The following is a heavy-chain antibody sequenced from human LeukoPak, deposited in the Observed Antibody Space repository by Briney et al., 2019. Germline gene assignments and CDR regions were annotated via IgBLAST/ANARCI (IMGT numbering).Heavy chain of an antibody. CDR1: GGSISSSNYY. Sequence: SETLSLTCSVSGGSISSSNYYWGWIRQPPGKGLEWIGSIYHSGSTYYSPSLKSRVTISVDTSKNQFSLKLTSVTAADTAVYYCARGSSAHDFDYWGQGTLVTVSS. D-gene: IGHD6-25*01. CDR2: IYHSGST. J-gene: IGHJ4*02. CDR3: ARGSSAHDFDY. V-gene: IGHV4-39*07.